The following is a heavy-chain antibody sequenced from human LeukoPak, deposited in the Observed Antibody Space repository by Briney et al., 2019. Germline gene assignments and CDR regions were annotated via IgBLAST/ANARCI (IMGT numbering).Heavy chain of an antibody. CDR1: GYTFTSYY. CDR2: INPSGGST. D-gene: IGHD5-24*01. CDR3: ARVERTDAFDI. J-gene: IGHJ3*02. Sequence: ASVKVSCKASGYTFTSYYMHWVRQAPGQGLEWMGIINPSGGSTSYAQKFQGRVTMTRDTSTSTVYMELSSLGSEDTAVYYCARVERTDAFDIWGQGTMVTVSS. V-gene: IGHV1-46*01.